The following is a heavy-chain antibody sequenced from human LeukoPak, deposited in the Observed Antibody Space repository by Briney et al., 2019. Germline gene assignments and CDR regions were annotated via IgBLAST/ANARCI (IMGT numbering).Heavy chain of an antibody. Sequence: ASVKVSCKASGGTFSSYAISWVRQAPGQGLEWMGGIIPIFGTANYAQKFQGRVTITADESTSTAYMELSSLRSDDTAVYYCARSRGVLTGYYIPWGQGTLVTVSS. D-gene: IGHD3-9*01. V-gene: IGHV1-69*13. CDR3: ARSRGVLTGYYIP. CDR2: IIPIFGTA. J-gene: IGHJ5*02. CDR1: GGTFSSYA.